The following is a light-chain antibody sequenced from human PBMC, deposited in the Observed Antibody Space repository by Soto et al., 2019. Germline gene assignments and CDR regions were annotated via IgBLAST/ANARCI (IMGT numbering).Light chain of an antibody. CDR1: QSVSGW. Sequence: DIQMTQSPSTLSASVGDRVTITCRASQSVSGWLAWYQQKPGKAPKLLIYEASSLESGVPPRFSGRGSGTEFILTIISLQPDDFATYYGQQYHNYPHTFGQGTKLEIK. J-gene: IGKJ2*01. CDR2: EAS. V-gene: IGKV1-5*03. CDR3: QQYHNYPHT.